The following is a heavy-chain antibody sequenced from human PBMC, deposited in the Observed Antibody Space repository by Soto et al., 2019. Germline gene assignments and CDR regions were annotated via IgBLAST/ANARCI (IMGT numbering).Heavy chain of an antibody. Sequence: QVQLVQSGAEVKKPGASVKVSCKASGYTFSSNGVSWVRQAPGQGLECMGWISTFNGNAHYAQKCQGRVTMTTDTSTNTAYMELTSLSSDDTAVYYCARLHGYSGGWYDYWGQGTLVTVSS. CDR2: ISTFNGNA. CDR1: GYTFSSNG. CDR3: ARLHGYSGGWYDY. J-gene: IGHJ4*02. V-gene: IGHV1-18*04. D-gene: IGHD6-19*01.